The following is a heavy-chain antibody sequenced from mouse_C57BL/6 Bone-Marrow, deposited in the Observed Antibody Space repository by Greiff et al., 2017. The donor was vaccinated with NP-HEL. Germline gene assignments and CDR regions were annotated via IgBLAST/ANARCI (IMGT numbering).Heavy chain of an antibody. D-gene: IGHD1-1*01. CDR3: ARFYYYGSSYFDY. Sequence: VHLVESGPELVKPGASVKISCKASGYSFTSYYIHWVKQRPGQGLEWIGWIYPGSGNTKYNEKFKGKATLTADTSSSTAYMQLSSLTSEDSAVYYCARFYYYGSSYFDYWGQGTTLTVSS. J-gene: IGHJ2*01. CDR2: IYPGSGNT. CDR1: GYSFTSYY. V-gene: IGHV1-66*01.